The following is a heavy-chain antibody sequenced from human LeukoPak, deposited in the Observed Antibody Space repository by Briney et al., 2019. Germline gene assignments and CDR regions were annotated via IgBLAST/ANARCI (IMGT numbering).Heavy chain of an antibody. CDR3: ARHEGYCGGDCYPRRFDP. D-gene: IGHD2-21*02. V-gene: IGHV4-59*08. CDR1: SGSISSYY. J-gene: IGHJ5*02. Sequence: SETLSLTCTVSSGSISSYYWSWIRQPPGKGLEWIGYIYYSGSTNYNPSLKSRITISVDTSKNQFSLKLSSVTAADTAVYYCARHEGYCGGDCYPRRFDPWGQGTLVTVSS. CDR2: IYYSGST.